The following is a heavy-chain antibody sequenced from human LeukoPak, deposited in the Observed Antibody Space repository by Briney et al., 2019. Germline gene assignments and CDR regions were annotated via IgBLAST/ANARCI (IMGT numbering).Heavy chain of an antibody. J-gene: IGHJ4*02. CDR1: GFSFSSYI. D-gene: IGHD7-27*01. CDR2: ITGGGDST. Sequence: GGSLTLSCPASGFSFSSYIMTWLGQAPGKGLDWVSAITGGGDSTYYTDSVNGRFTISRDNSQNTLYLQMNSLRAEDTAVYYCAKGISYNFGNWGSAEFDYWGQGTQVTVSS. CDR3: AKGISYNFGNWGSAEFDY. V-gene: IGHV3-23*01.